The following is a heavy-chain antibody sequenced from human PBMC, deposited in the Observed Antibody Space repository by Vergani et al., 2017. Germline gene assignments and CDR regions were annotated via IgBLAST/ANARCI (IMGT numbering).Heavy chain of an antibody. CDR1: GYSFTSYA. D-gene: IGHD6-19*01. CDR2: INTNTETP. Sequence: QEQLVQSGSELKKPGASVKVSCKASGYSFTSYALHWVRQAPGQGLEWLGWINTNTETPTYAQAFTGRFVFSLDTSVNTAFLQISGLTAEDTALYYCARAKRGRIAVSAADTWGQGTLVTVSS. J-gene: IGHJ5*02. CDR3: ARAKRGRIAVSAADT. V-gene: IGHV7-4-1*02.